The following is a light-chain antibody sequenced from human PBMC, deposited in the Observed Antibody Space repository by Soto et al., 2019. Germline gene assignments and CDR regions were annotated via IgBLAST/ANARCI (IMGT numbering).Light chain of an antibody. CDR3: QQYDSVPLT. J-gene: IGKJ4*01. CDR1: QTISSW. V-gene: IGKV1-5*03. Sequence: IQMTQSPSTLSGSVGDRVTITCRASQTISSWLAWYQQKPGKAPKLLIYKASTLKSGVPSRFSGSGSGTDFTFTISSLQPEDIATYYCQQYDSVPLTFGGGTKVDIK. CDR2: KAS.